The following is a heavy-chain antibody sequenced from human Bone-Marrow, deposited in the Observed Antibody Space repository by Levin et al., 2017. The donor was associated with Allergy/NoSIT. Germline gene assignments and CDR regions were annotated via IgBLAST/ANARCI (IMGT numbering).Heavy chain of an antibody. CDR2: IYWDDDK. CDR1: GFSLSTSGVG. D-gene: IGHD3-3*01. V-gene: IGHV2-5*02. Sequence: QTLSLTCTFSGFSLSTSGVGVGWIRQPPGKALEWLALIYWDDDKRYSPSLKSRLTITKDTSKNQVVLTMTNMDPVDTATYYCAHRRGDFWSGYWFDPWGQGTLVTVSS. J-gene: IGHJ5*02. CDR3: AHRRGDFWSGYWFDP.